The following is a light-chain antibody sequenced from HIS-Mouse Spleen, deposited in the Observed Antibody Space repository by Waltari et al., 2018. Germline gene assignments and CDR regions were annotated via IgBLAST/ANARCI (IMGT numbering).Light chain of an antibody. J-gene: IGLJ2*01. CDR2: EDS. V-gene: IGLV3-10*01. CDR3: YSTDSSGNHRV. CDR1: ALPKKY. Sequence: SYELTQPPSGSVSPGQTARITCSGDALPKKYAYWYQQKSGQAPVLVIDEDSKRPSGIPERFSGSSSGTMATLTISGAQVEDEADYYCYSTDSSGNHRVFGGGTKLTVL.